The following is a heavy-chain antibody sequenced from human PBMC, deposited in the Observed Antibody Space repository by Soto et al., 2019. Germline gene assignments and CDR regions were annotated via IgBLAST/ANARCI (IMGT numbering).Heavy chain of an antibody. CDR2: IYHSGST. V-gene: IGHV4-4*02. D-gene: IGHD6-19*01. CDR1: GGSVSSTNW. CDR3: ARDRAVSARGSFDY. Sequence: QVQLQESGPGLVEPSGTLSLTCAVSGGSVSSTNWWSWVRQPPGKGLEWIGEIYHSGSTYYNPSLKSRVPISVDKSTVPFSLRLSSFTAAEAAVYLSARDRAVSARGSFDYWGQGTLVTVSS. J-gene: IGHJ4*02.